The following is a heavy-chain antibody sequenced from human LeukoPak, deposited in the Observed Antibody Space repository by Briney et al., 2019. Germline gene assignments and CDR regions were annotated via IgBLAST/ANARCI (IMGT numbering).Heavy chain of an antibody. J-gene: IGHJ4*02. V-gene: IGHV3-30-3*01. D-gene: IGHD6-19*01. CDR2: ISYDGSNK. CDR1: GFTFSSYA. Sequence: GGSLRLSCAASGFTFSSYAMHWVRQAPGKGLEWVAVISYDGSNKYYADSVKGRFTISRDNSKNTLYLQMNSLRAEDTAVYYCAKDGGRWQWLPSYSDYWGQGTLVTVSS. CDR3: AKDGGRWQWLPSYSDY.